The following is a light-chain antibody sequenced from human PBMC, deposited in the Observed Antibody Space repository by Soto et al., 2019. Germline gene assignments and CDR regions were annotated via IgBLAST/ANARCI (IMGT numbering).Light chain of an antibody. CDR2: KAS. Sequence: DIQITPSPSTLSSCVGDRFTIACGASQSLDRWLAWYQQKPGKVPKLLIYKASSLESGVPSRFGGSGSGTEFTLTISSLQPDDFATYYCQRYDGYRTFGQGTKVDIK. J-gene: IGKJ1*01. CDR3: QRYDGYRT. V-gene: IGKV1-5*03. CDR1: QSLDRW.